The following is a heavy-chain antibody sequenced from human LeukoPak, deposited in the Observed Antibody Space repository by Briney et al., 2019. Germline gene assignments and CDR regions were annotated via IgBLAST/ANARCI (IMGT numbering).Heavy chain of an antibody. CDR3: ARALISGPSDY. J-gene: IGHJ4*02. Sequence: GGSLRLSCAASGFAFSSYSMNWVRQAQGKGLEWVSSISSSSSYIYYADSVKGRFTISRDNAKNSLYLQMNSLRAEDTAVYYCARALISGPSDYWGQGTLVTVSS. CDR2: ISSSSSYI. CDR1: GFAFSSYS. V-gene: IGHV3-21*01. D-gene: IGHD3-10*01.